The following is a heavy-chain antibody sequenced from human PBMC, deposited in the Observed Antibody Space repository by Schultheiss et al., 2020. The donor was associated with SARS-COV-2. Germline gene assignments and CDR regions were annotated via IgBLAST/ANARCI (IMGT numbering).Heavy chain of an antibody. V-gene: IGHV3-74*01. CDR1: GFTFSSYW. CDR3: ARDSVPFWSGYSVGDAFDI. D-gene: IGHD3-3*01. Sequence: GGSLRLSCAASGFTFSSYWMHWVHQAPGKGLVWVSRINSDGSSTSYADSVKGRFTISRDNAKNSLYLQMNSLRAEDTAVYYCARDSVPFWSGYSVGDAFDIWGQGTMVTVSS. J-gene: IGHJ3*02. CDR2: INSDGSST.